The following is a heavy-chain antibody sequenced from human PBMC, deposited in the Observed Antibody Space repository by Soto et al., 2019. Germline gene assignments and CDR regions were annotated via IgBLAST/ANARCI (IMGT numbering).Heavy chain of an antibody. V-gene: IGHV4-30-4*01. D-gene: IGHD3-22*01. CDR2: IYYSGST. CDR3: AGGDYYDSSGYYFEP. J-gene: IGHJ5*02. Sequence: SETLSLTCTVSGGSISSGDYYWSWIRQPPGKGLEWIGYIYYSGSTYYNPSLKSRVTISVDTSKNKFSLKLSSVTAADTAVYYCAGGDYYDSSGYYFEPWGQGTLVTVPQ. CDR1: GGSISSGDYY.